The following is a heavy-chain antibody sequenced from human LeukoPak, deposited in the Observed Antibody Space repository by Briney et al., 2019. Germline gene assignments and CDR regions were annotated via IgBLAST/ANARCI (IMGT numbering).Heavy chain of an antibody. Sequence: SETLSLTCSVSGGSISGYNWSWILQPPGKGLEWIGYIYDSGSTNYNPSLKSRVTISIDTSKNQFSLKLSSVTTADTAVYYCARGHGSGSLDYWGQGSLVTVSS. CDR3: ARGHGSGSLDY. D-gene: IGHD3-10*01. J-gene: IGHJ4*02. CDR1: GGSISGYN. V-gene: IGHV4-59*01. CDR2: IYDSGST.